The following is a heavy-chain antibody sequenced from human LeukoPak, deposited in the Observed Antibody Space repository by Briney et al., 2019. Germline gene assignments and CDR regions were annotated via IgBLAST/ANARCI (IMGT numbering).Heavy chain of an antibody. CDR1: GFTFRSYW. J-gene: IGHJ4*02. Sequence: GGSLRLSCAASGFTFRSYWMSWVRQAPGKGLEWVAKIKEDGSEKYYVDSVKGRFTISKDTSINTLYLQMNSLGAEDTAIYYCAKDDPVLDYWGQGTLVTVSS. CDR3: AKDDPVLDY. CDR2: IKEDGSEK. V-gene: IGHV3-7*01.